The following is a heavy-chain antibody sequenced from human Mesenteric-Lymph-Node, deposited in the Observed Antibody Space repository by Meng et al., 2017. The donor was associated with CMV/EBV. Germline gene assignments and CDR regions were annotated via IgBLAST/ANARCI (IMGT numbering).Heavy chain of an antibody. CDR2: IWYDGSNR. D-gene: IGHD6-13*01. CDR1: GFTFSSYA. Sequence: GGSLRLSCAASGFTFSSYAMHWVRQAPGKGLEWVALIWYDGSNRYYAESVKGQFAISRDNSKNTVYLEMNNLRDDDTALYYCAKDEYTTSWYGTFDFWGQGTLVTVSS. CDR3: AKDEYTTSWYGTFDF. J-gene: IGHJ4*02. V-gene: IGHV3-33*06.